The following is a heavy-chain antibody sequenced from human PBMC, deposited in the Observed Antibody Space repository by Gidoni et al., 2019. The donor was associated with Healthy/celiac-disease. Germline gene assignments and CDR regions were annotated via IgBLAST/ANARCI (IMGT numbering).Heavy chain of an antibody. CDR3: ARVGWNDAIYLGLALDAFDI. CDR2: ISSSSSYI. D-gene: IGHD1-1*01. CDR1: GFPFSSYS. Sequence: EVQLVESGGGLVKPGGSLRLSCAASGFPFSSYSMDWVRQAPGKGLEWVSSISSSSSYIYYADSVKGRFTISRDNAKNSLYLQMNSLRAEDTAVYYCARVGWNDAIYLGLALDAFDIWGQGTMVTVSS. J-gene: IGHJ3*02. V-gene: IGHV3-21*01.